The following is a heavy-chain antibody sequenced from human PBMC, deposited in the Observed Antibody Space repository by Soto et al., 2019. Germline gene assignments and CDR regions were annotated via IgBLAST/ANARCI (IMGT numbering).Heavy chain of an antibody. CDR1: GGSVSGGSYF. CDR2: FYYSGST. D-gene: IGHD1-1*01. V-gene: IGHV4-61*01. Sequence: SETVSLTCTVSGGSVSGGSYFWSWVRQPPGKGLEWIGYFYYSGSTKYNPSLKSRVTILEDTSKNQFSLKLNSVTAADTAVYYCAREGRMGTFDYWGQGALVTVSS. CDR3: AREGRMGTFDY. J-gene: IGHJ4*02.